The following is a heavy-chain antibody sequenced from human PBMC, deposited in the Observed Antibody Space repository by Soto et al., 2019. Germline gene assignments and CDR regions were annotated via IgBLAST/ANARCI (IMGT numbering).Heavy chain of an antibody. CDR1: GGSFSGYY. CDR3: AKLWRH. V-gene: IGHV4-34*01. Sequence: QVQLQQWGAGLLKPSETLSLTCAVSGGSFSGYYWSWIRQSPGKGLEWIGEISGSGATNYNPALRSRVSLSLDTSNNQFSLKLNSVTAADTAVYYCAKLWRHWGQGTLVTVSS. CDR2: ISGSGAT. J-gene: IGHJ4*02. D-gene: IGHD2-21*01.